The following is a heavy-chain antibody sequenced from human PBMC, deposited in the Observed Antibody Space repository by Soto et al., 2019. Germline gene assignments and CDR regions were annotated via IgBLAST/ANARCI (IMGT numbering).Heavy chain of an antibody. CDR2: INPNSGGT. V-gene: IGHV1-2*04. D-gene: IGHD3-16*02. CDR3: ARGRPYYDYIWGSYRSDAFDI. J-gene: IGHJ3*02. Sequence: ASVKVSCKASGYTFTGYYMHWVRQAPGQGLEWMGWINPNSGGTNYAQKFQGWVTMTRDTSISTAYMELSRLRSDDTAVYYCARGRPYYDYIWGSYRSDAFDIWGQGTMVTVSS. CDR1: GYTFTGYY.